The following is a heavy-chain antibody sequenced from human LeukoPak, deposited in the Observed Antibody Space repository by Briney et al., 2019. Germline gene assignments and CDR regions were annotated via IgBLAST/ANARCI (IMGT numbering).Heavy chain of an antibody. J-gene: IGHJ6*02. CDR3: ARHRGYSYGYIHYYYGMDV. D-gene: IGHD5-18*01. V-gene: IGHV5-51*01. Sequence: GESLKISCKGSGYGFTSYWIGWVRQMPGKGLEWMGIIYPGDSDTRYSPSFQGQVTISADKSISTAYLQWSSLKASDTAMYYCARHRGYSYGYIHYYYGMDVWGQGTTVTVSS. CDR2: IYPGDSDT. CDR1: GYGFTSYW.